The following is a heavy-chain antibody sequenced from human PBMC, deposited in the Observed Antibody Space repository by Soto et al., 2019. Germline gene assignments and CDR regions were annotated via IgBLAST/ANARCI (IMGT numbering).Heavy chain of an antibody. CDR1: GGTFSTYG. CDR3: ARGGGRVFYTPIRIDP. CDR2: IIPIFGTT. D-gene: IGHD3-10*01. Sequence: QVQLVQSGAEVKKPGSSVKVSCKSSGGTFSTYGFFWVRQAPGQGLEWMGGIIPIFGTTNYAQKFQDRVTITTDESTSTGYMELTRLKSEDTAVYYCARGGGRVFYTPIRIDPWRQGTLVTVSS. J-gene: IGHJ5*02. V-gene: IGHV1-69*01.